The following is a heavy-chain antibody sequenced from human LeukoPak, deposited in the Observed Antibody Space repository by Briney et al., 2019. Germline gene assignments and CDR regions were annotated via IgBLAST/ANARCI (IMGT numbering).Heavy chain of an antibody. Sequence: GGSLRLSCAASGFTVSSNYMSWVRQAPGKGLEWVSVIYSGGSTYYADSVKGRFTISRDNSKNTLYLQMNSPRAEDTAVYYCASLGYCSGGSCYFDYWGQGTLVTVSS. CDR1: GFTVSSNY. CDR2: IYSGGST. D-gene: IGHD2-15*01. V-gene: IGHV3-53*01. J-gene: IGHJ4*02. CDR3: ASLGYCSGGSCYFDY.